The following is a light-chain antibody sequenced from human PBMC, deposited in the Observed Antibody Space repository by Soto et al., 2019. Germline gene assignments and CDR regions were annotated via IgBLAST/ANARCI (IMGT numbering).Light chain of an antibody. J-gene: IGKJ1*01. CDR2: GAS. V-gene: IGKV3-20*01. Sequence: EILLTQSPGTLSLSPGERATLSCRASQSVSSSYLAWYQQKPGQAPRLLIYGASSRATGIPDRFSGSGSGTEFTLTISSLQPDDFATYYCRHYNSYSEAFGQGTKVDIK. CDR1: QSVSSSY. CDR3: RHYNSYSEA.